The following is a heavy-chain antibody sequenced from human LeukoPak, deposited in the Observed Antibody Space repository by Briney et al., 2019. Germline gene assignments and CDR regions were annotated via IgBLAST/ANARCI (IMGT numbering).Heavy chain of an antibody. CDR2: IHHSGNS. D-gene: IGHD7-27*01. CDR3: TRGHWGLQS. V-gene: IGHV4-59*02. CDR1: GSSVTDYY. Sequence: PSETLSLTCTVSGSSVTDYYWSWIRQSPGKGLEWISYIHHSGNSDYNPSLRSRVTTSLDTSKNLFSLNLISVTAADTAVYYCTRGHWGLQSWIQGTLVTVSS. J-gene: IGHJ5*02.